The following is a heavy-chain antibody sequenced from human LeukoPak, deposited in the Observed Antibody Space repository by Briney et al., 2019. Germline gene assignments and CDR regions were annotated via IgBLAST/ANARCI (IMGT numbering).Heavy chain of an antibody. CDR3: ARGLSAVAVTPFDY. CDR1: GGSFSGYY. J-gene: IGHJ4*02. Sequence: PSETLSLTCAVSGGSFSGYYWSWIRQPPGKGLEWIGEINHSGSTNYNPSLKSRVTISVDTSKNQFSLKLSSVTAADTAVYYCARGLSAVAVTPFDYWGQGTLVTVSS. D-gene: IGHD6-19*01. CDR2: INHSGST. V-gene: IGHV4-34*01.